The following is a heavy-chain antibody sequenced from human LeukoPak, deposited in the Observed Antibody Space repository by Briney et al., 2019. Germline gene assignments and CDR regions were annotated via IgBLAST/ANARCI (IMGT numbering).Heavy chain of an antibody. CDR2: ISSNGGTT. V-gene: IGHV3-64D*06. CDR3: VKVKGPYDILSCRFDY. Sequence: GGSLRLSCSASGFTFSDYAMHWVRQAPGKGLEYVSAISSNGGTTYYADSVKGRFTISRDNSKNTLYLQMSSLRAEDTAVYFCVKVKGPYDILSCRFDYWGQGTLVTVSS. J-gene: IGHJ4*02. D-gene: IGHD3-9*01. CDR1: GFTFSDYA.